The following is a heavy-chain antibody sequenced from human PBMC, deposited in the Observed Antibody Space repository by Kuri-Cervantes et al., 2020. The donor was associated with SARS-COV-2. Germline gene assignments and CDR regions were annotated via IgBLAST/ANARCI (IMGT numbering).Heavy chain of an antibody. CDR3: VGSGWYDGSQYYYYYYYYMDV. V-gene: IGHV3-21*01. CDR2: ISSSSSYI. J-gene: IGHJ6*03. CDR1: GFTFSSYS. Sequence: GESLKISCAASGFTFSSYSMNWVRQAPGKGLEWVSSISSSSSYIYYADSVKGRFTISRDNAKNSLYLQMNSLRAEDTAVYYCVGSGWYDGSQYYYYYYYYMDVWGKGTTVTVSS. D-gene: IGHD6-19*01.